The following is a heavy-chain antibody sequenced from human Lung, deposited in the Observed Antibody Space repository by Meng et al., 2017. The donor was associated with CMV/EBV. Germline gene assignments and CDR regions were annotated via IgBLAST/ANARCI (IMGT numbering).Heavy chain of an antibody. CDR3: ARARAASHFDY. Sequence: GESXKISCTASGFIFSTYDFHWVRQPTGKGLEWVSFIGTVGDTYYAGSVKGRFIISREDAKNTVYLQMNSLRDEDTAVYYCARARAASHFDYWGQGALVTVSS. CDR2: IGTVGDT. J-gene: IGHJ4*02. V-gene: IGHV3-13*01. CDR1: GFIFSTYD.